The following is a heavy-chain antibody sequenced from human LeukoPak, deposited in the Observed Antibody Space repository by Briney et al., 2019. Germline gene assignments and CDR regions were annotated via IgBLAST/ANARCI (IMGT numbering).Heavy chain of an antibody. V-gene: IGHV3-64D*06. J-gene: IGHJ4*02. D-gene: IGHD3-16*01. CDR3: VAYDYGYHDPDY. Sequence: PGGSLRPSCSASGFTFSTYAMHWVRQAPGKGLEYVSAISSNGYDTYYADSVKDRFTISRDNSKNTLYLQMSSLRGEDTAVYYCVAYDYGYHDPDYWGQGTLVTVSS. CDR2: ISSNGYDT. CDR1: GFTFSTYA.